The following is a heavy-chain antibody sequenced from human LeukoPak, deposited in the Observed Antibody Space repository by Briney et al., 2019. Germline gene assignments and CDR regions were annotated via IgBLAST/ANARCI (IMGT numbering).Heavy chain of an antibody. Sequence: GGSLRLSCAASGFTFNNFAMIWVRQAPGKGLEWVSAISGSGGSTYYADSVKGRFTISRDNSKNTLYLQMNSLRAEDTAVYYCAEDVDIVATIPYWGQGTLVTVSS. V-gene: IGHV3-23*01. CDR3: AEDVDIVATIPY. CDR2: ISGSGGST. J-gene: IGHJ4*02. CDR1: GFTFNNFA. D-gene: IGHD5-12*01.